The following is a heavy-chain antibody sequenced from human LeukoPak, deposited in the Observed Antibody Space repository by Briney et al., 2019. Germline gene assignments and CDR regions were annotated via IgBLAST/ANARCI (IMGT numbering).Heavy chain of an antibody. Sequence: GGSLRLSCAASGFTFSSYSMSWVRQAPGKGLEWVAYISSSSSTLHYADPVKGRFTISRDNANNSLYLQMSSLRGEDTAVYYCARDGRSCDIWGQGTRVSVSS. CDR3: ARDGRSCDI. V-gene: IGHV3-48*01. CDR1: GFTFSSYS. J-gene: IGHJ3*02. CDR2: ISSSSSTL.